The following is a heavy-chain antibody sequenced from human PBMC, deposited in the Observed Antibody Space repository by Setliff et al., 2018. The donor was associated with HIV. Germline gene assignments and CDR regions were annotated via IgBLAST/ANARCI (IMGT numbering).Heavy chain of an antibody. CDR2: INHSGST. D-gene: IGHD1-26*01. J-gene: IGHJ4*02. V-gene: IGHV4-34*01. CDR3: ARDVSGSPFDY. Sequence: PSETLSLTCAVYGGSLSGYYWSWIRQPPGKGLEWIGEINHSGSTNYHPSLKSRVTISVDTSKNQFFLKLSSVAAADTAVYYCARDVSGSPFDYWGQGTLVTVSS. CDR1: GGSLSGYY.